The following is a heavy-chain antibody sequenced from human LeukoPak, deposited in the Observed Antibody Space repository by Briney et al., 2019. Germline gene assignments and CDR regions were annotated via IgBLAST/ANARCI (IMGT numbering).Heavy chain of an antibody. CDR1: GFSFSSYS. CDR3: ARSQRLGHCVNGVCVYPYYFDF. V-gene: IGHV3-21*01. Sequence: GGFLRLSCTTSGFSFSSYSMNWVRQTPGKGLEWVSSISSGSSSVFYAESVRGRFTISRDSAKTSVFLQMDSLRADDSALYFCARSQRLGHCVNGVCVYPYYFDFWGQGALVTVSS. CDR2: ISSGSSSV. J-gene: IGHJ4*02. D-gene: IGHD2-8*01.